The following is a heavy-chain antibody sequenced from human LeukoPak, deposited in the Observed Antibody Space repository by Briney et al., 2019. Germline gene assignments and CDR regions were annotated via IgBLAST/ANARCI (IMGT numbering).Heavy chain of an antibody. CDR3: ASSGYSYGTRPFDY. Sequence: SETLSLTCTVSGGSISSSSYYWGWIRQPPGKGLEWLGSIYYSGSTYYTPSLKSRVTISVDTSKNQFSLKLSSVTAADTAVYYCASSGYSYGTRPFDYWGQGTLVTVSS. CDR2: IYYSGST. D-gene: IGHD5-18*01. J-gene: IGHJ4*02. CDR1: GGSISSSSYY. V-gene: IGHV4-39*07.